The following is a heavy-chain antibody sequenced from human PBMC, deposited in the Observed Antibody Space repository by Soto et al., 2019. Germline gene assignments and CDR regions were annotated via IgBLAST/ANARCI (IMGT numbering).Heavy chain of an antibody. CDR1: GFTFGSYW. D-gene: IGHD2-21*01. V-gene: IGHV3-74*01. Sequence: EVQLVESGGGLVQPGGSLRLSCAAPGFTFGSYWMHWVRQAPGKGLVWVSHISLDASRTTYADSVKGRFTISRDNAKSPRYLQMFTPRAEYPVVYYCAIAPRGYSLRYRYYGMGVWGQWTTVTVSS. CDR3: AIAPRGYSLRYRYYGMGV. J-gene: IGHJ6*02. CDR2: ISLDASRT.